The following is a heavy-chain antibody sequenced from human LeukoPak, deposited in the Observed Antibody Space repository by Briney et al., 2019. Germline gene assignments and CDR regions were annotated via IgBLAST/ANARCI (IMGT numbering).Heavy chain of an antibody. V-gene: IGHV3-7*02. D-gene: IGHD3-16*01. CDR1: GFSFRTHW. CDR2: INQDGRKK. Sequence: PGGSLRLSCAASGFSFRTHWMSWVRQAPGKGLEWVANINQDGRKKFYVDSVEGRFTISRDDAKTSLFLQMNSLRVEDTAVYYCAKRMGRDSWGQGTLVTVSS. J-gene: IGHJ4*02. CDR3: AKRMGRDS.